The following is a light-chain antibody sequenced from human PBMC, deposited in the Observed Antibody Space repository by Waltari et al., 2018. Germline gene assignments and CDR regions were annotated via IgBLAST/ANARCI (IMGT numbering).Light chain of an antibody. Sequence: DLQMTQSPSSLSASVGDRVTITCRASERISTYLIWYQHKPGKAPKLLIYGASTLQSGVPSRFSGSGSGTDFTLTISSLQPEDFAAYYCQQSYTTPLTFGGGTNVEIK. J-gene: IGKJ4*01. CDR3: QQSYTTPLT. CDR2: GAS. V-gene: IGKV1-39*01. CDR1: ERISTY.